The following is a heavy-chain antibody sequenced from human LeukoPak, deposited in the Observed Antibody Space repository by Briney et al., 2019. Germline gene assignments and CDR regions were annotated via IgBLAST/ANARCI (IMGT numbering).Heavy chain of an antibody. CDR2: IYYSGST. D-gene: IGHD3-3*01. J-gene: IGHJ3*02. Sequence: SETPSLTCTVSGGSISSYYWSCIRQPPGKGLEWIGYIYYSGSTNYNPSLKSRVTISVDTSKNQFSLKLSSVTAADTAVYYCARALTTYYDFWSGYSSSGPDAFDIWGQGTMVTVSS. CDR1: GGSISSYY. V-gene: IGHV4-59*01. CDR3: ARALTTYYDFWSGYSSSGPDAFDI.